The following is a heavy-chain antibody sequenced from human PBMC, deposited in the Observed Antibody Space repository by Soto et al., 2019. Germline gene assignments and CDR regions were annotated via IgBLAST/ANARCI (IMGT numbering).Heavy chain of an antibody. CDR2: IWYDGSNK. D-gene: IGHD3-22*01. V-gene: IGHV3-33*01. Sequence: GGSLRLSCAASGFTFSSYGMHWVRQAPGKGLEWVAVIWYDGSNKYYADSVKGRFTISRDNSKNTLYLQMNSLRAEDTAVYYCSREAYYDSSGPYNWFDPWGQGTLVTVSS. J-gene: IGHJ5*02. CDR1: GFTFSSYG. CDR3: SREAYYDSSGPYNWFDP.